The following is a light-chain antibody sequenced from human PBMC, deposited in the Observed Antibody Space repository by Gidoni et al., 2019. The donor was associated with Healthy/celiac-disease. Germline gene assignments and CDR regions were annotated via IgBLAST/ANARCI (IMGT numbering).Light chain of an antibody. CDR1: QSVSSSY. J-gene: IGKJ4*01. V-gene: IGKV3-20*01. Sequence: EIVLTQSPGTLSLSPGERATLSCRASQSVSSSYLAWYQQKPGQAPRLLIYGASSRATGIPDRFSGSGSGTDFTLTISRLEPEDFAVYYCQQYGSSPRITFGGXTKVGIK. CDR3: QQYGSSPRIT. CDR2: GAS.